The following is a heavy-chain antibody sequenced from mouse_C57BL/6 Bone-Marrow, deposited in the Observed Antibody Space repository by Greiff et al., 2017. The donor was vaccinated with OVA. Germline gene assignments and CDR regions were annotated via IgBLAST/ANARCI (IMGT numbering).Heavy chain of an antibody. Sequence: QVQLQQSGAELVRPGASVTLSCKASGYTFTDYEMHWVKQTPVHGLEWIGAIDPETGGTAYNQKFKGKAILTADKSSSTAYMELRSLTSEDSAVYYCTREELRHGDYWGQGTSVTVSS. D-gene: IGHD3-2*02. J-gene: IGHJ4*01. V-gene: IGHV1-15*01. CDR3: TREELRHGDY. CDR1: GYTFTDYE. CDR2: IDPETGGT.